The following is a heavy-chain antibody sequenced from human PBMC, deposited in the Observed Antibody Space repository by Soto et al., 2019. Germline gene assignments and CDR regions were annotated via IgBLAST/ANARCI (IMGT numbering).Heavy chain of an antibody. D-gene: IGHD1-7*01. CDR3: ARGGPRTTDHFNY. V-gene: IGHV1-2*02. Sequence: ASVKVSCKPSGYTFTGYYIHWVSQAPGQGLEWMGWINPNSGDSNFAQNFRGRVTMTWATSISTASMQLSSLTSDDTATYYCARGGPRTTDHFNYWGQGTLVTVSS. CDR2: INPNSGDS. CDR1: GYTFTGYY. J-gene: IGHJ4*02.